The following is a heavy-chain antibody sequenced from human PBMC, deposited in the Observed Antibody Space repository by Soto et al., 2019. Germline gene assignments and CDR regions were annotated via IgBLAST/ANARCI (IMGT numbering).Heavy chain of an antibody. CDR2: VYHSGRT. Sequence: SETLSLTCTVSGGSVSSGTYYWSWVRQTPGKGLEWIGYVYHSGRTNYNPSLKSRVTISIDTSKNQFSLILTSVSAADAAIYYCARDPEYGSYFDYWGQGTLVTVSS. CDR3: ARDPEYGSYFDY. D-gene: IGHD3-10*01. V-gene: IGHV4-61*01. CDR1: GGSVSSGTYY. J-gene: IGHJ4*02.